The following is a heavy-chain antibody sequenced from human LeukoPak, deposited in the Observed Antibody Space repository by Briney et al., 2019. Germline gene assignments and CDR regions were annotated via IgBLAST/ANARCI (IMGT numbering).Heavy chain of an antibody. V-gene: IGHV3-30*18. CDR2: ISYDGSNK. D-gene: IGHD4-17*01. CDR1: GFTFSSYG. CDR3: AKDGYGDYGDWFDP. Sequence: GGSLRPSCAASGFTFSSYGMHWVRQAPGKGLEWVAVISYDGSNKYYADSVKGRFTISRDNVKNSLYLQMNSLRAEDTAVYYCAKDGYGDYGDWFDPWGQGTLVTVSS. J-gene: IGHJ5*02.